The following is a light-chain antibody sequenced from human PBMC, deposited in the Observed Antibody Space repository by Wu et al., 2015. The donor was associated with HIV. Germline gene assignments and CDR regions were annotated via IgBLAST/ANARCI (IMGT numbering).Light chain of an antibody. CDR2: GAS. V-gene: IGKV3-20*01. J-gene: IGKJ1*01. CDR1: QTISNS. CDR3: HLYSSAWT. Sequence: EIVLTQSPATLSLSPGDRATLSCRASQTISNSLGWYQQRPGQPPRLLIYGASNRATGIPDRFSGSGSGTDFTLTIRRLEPEDLAVYYCHLYSSAWTFGQGTKVEVK.